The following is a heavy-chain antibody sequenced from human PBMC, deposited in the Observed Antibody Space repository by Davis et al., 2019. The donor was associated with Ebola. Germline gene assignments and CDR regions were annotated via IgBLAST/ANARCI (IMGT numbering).Heavy chain of an antibody. Sequence: GESLKISCAASGFTVSSNYMSWVRQAPGKGLEWVSVIYSGGSTYYADSVKGRFTISRDNSKNTLYLQMNSLRAEDTAVYYCARREWLREYYYYGMDVWGQGTTVTVSS. V-gene: IGHV3-53*01. J-gene: IGHJ6*02. D-gene: IGHD5-12*01. CDR2: IYSGGST. CDR1: GFTVSSNY. CDR3: ARREWLREYYYYGMDV.